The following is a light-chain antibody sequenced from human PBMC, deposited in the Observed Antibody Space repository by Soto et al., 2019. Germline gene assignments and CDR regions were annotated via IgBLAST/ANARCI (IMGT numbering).Light chain of an antibody. CDR2: DAS. Sequence: DIQVTQSPSTLSRSVGDRVTITCRASQSIDNKLAWYQRKPGKAPKLLFYDASTLESGVPSTFDGSGFGTEFTLTISSLQPDDFATYYCQEYSDSSWTFGQGTKVEIK. J-gene: IGKJ1*01. CDR3: QEYSDSSWT. V-gene: IGKV1-5*01. CDR1: QSIDNK.